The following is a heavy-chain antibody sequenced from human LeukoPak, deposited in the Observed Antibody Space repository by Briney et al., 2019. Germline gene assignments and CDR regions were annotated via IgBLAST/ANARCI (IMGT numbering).Heavy chain of an antibody. CDR3: ARASRDSVATIAY. CDR1: GGSISSGSYY. CDR2: IYSGGST. Sequence: LSLTCTVSGGSISSGSYYWSWIRQPAGKGLEWVSVIYSGGSTYYADSVKGRFTISRDNSKNTLYLQMNTLSAEDTAVYYCARASRDSVATIAYWGQGTLVTVSS. J-gene: IGHJ4*02. D-gene: IGHD5-12*01. V-gene: IGHV3-53*01.